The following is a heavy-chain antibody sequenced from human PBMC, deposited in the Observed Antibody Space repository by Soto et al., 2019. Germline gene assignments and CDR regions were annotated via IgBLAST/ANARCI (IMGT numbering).Heavy chain of an antibody. CDR3: ARETSAPGTFREDASDI. J-gene: IGHJ3*02. D-gene: IGHD6-13*01. V-gene: IGHV1-69*12. Sequence: QVQLVQSGAEVKKPGSSVKVACMVSGDTFSNYVINWVRQAPGQGLEWMGAIVPIFRTANYAQKFQGRVTITADEFTITAYMELSGLRSDDTATYYCARETSAPGTFREDASDIWGQGTLVTVSS. CDR2: IVPIFRTA. CDR1: GDTFSNYV.